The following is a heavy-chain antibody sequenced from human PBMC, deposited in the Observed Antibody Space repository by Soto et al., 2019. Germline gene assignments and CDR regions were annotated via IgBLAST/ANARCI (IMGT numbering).Heavy chain of an antibody. Sequence: GSLRLSCAASGFTFSSYWMSWVRQAPGKGLEWVANIKQDGSEKYYVDSVKGRFTISRDNAKNSLYLQMNSLRAEDTAVYYCARVDGYSYGDNWFDPWGQGTLVTVSS. CDR2: IKQDGSEK. J-gene: IGHJ5*02. D-gene: IGHD5-18*01. CDR3: ARVDGYSYGDNWFDP. V-gene: IGHV3-7*01. CDR1: GFTFSSYW.